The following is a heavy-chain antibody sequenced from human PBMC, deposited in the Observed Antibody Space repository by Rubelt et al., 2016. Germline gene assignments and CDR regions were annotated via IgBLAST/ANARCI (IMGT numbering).Heavy chain of an antibody. CDR2: ISGGMETI. D-gene: IGHD3-3*01. Sequence: LVQPGESLRLSCEGSGFTFSSYSMDWVRQVPGKGLEWISYISGGMETIYYADSVRGRFTISRDNAKNSLYLQMDSLRAEDTAVYYCARPSGGYYRGPNDGMDVWGQGTTVTVSS. J-gene: IGHJ6*02. V-gene: IGHV3-48*04. CDR1: GFTFSSYS. CDR3: ARPSGGYYRGPNDGMDV.